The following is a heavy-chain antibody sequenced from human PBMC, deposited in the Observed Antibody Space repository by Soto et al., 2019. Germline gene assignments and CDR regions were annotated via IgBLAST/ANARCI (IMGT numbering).Heavy chain of an antibody. D-gene: IGHD6-19*01. CDR2: IIPIFGTV. V-gene: IGHV1-69*12. J-gene: IGHJ6*02. Sequence: QVQLLQSGAEVKKPGPSVRVSCEASGGTFRTYAISWVRQAPGQGLEWMGEIIPIFGTVNYAQKFQGRVTITADESTTTGYMDLRSLRSEDTAVYYCAKGAVAGTPTSYYYYGMDVWGQGTTVTVSS. CDR1: GGTFRTYA. CDR3: AKGAVAGTPTSYYYYGMDV.